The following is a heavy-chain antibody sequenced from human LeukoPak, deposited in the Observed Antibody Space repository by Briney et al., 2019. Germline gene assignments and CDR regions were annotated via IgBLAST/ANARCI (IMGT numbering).Heavy chain of an antibody. CDR2: INHSGST. J-gene: IGHJ3*02. D-gene: IGHD2-8*01. CDR3: ARRPRMKAFDI. Sequence: SETLSLTCAVYGGAFSGYYWSWIRQPPGKGLEWIGEINHSGSTNYNPSLKSRVTISVDTSKNQFSLKLSSVTAADTAVYYCARRPRMKAFDIWGQGTMVTVSS. CDR1: GGAFSGYY. V-gene: IGHV4-34*01.